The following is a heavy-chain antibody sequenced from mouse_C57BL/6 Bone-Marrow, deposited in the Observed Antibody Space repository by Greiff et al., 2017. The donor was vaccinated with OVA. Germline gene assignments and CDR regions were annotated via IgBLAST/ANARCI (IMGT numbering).Heavy chain of an antibody. D-gene: IGHD1-1*01. Sequence: QVQLQQPGAEVVKPGASVKLSCKASGYTFTSYWMDWVKQRPGQGLEWIGNIYPSDSETHYNQKFKDKATLTVDKSSSTAYMQLSSLTSEDSAVYYCARERIITTVVAKGYWYFDVWGTGTTVTVSS. CDR1: GYTFTSYW. CDR2: IYPSDSET. V-gene: IGHV1-61*01. J-gene: IGHJ1*03. CDR3: ARERIITTVVAKGYWYFDV.